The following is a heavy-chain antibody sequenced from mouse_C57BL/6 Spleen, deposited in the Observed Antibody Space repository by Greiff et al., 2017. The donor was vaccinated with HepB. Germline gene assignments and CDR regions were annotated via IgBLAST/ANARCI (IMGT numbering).Heavy chain of an antibody. CDR3: ASLYGNYEMNYFDY. J-gene: IGHJ2*01. CDR2: ISSGGSYT. CDR1: GFTFSSYG. Sequence: EVKLVESGVDLVKPGGSLKLSCAASGFTFSSYGMSWVRQTPDKRLEWVATISSGGSYTYYPDSVKGRFTISRDNAKNTLYLQMSSLKSEDTAMYYCASLYGNYEMNYFDYWGQGTTLTVSS. D-gene: IGHD2-1*01. V-gene: IGHV5-6*01.